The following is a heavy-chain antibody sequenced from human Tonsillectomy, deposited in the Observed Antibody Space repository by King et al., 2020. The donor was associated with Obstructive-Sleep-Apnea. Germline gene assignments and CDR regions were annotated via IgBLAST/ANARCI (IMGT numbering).Heavy chain of an antibody. D-gene: IGHD6-13*01. V-gene: IGHV3-30*02. CDR1: GFTFSNYG. CDR2: IRHDRSNM. CDR3: AKVASSSAGYFDP. Sequence: VQLVESGGGVVQPGGSLRLSCAASGFTFSNYGMHWVRQAPGKGLEWLAFIRHDRSNMYYADSGKGRFTISRDNSKNTLGLQMNSLRTEDSSLYYCAKVASSSAGYFDPWGQGTLVTVSS. J-gene: IGHJ5*02.